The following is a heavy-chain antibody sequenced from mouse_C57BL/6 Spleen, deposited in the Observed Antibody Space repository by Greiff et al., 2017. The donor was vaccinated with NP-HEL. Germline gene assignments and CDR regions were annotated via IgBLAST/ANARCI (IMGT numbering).Heavy chain of an antibody. D-gene: IGHD2-5*01. J-gene: IGHJ3*01. V-gene: IGHV1-15*01. Sequence: VQLQQSGAELVRPGASVTLSCEASGYTFTDYEMHWVKQTPVHGLEWIGAIDPETGGTAYNQKFKGKAILTADKSSSTAYMELRSLTSEDSAVYYCTRARYSNPLAYWGQGTLVTVSA. CDR1: GYTFTDYE. CDR3: TRARYSNPLAY. CDR2: IDPETGGT.